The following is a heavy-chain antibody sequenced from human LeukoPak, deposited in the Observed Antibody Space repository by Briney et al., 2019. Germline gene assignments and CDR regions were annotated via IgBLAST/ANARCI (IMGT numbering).Heavy chain of an antibody. D-gene: IGHD6-13*01. CDR1: GDTFIIND. J-gene: IGHJ3*02. Sequence: VASVTVSCKASGDTFIINDINWVRHAPAQGLEWMGWVNPNSGNTGYAQKLKGRVTMTRNISITTSYMELTDLRAADTAVYYCARVTAAGTWTFDIWGQGTTVTVSS. CDR3: ARVTAAGTWTFDI. CDR2: VNPNSGNT. V-gene: IGHV1-8*02.